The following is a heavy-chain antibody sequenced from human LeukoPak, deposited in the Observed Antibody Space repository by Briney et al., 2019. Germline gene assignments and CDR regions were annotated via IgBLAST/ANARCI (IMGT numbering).Heavy chain of an antibody. D-gene: IGHD3-10*01. J-gene: IGHJ4*02. CDR3: AKVYGGSGSYYKALYFDY. CDR2: ISGSGGST. V-gene: IGHV3-23*01. Sequence: PGGSLRLSCAASGFTFSSYAMSWVRQAPGKGLEWVSAISGSGGSTYYADSVEGRFTISRDNSKNTLYLQMNSLRAEDTAVYYCAKVYGGSGSYYKALYFDYWGQGTLVTVSS. CDR1: GFTFSSYA.